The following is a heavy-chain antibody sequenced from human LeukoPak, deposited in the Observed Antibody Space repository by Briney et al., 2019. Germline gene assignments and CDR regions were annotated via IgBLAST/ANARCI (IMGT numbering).Heavy chain of an antibody. CDR3: ARRKSDRSSWSPGISNYFDY. CDR1: GGSFSGYY. Sequence: SETLSLTCAVYGGSFSGYYWSWIRQPPGKGLEWIGEINHSGSINYNPSLKSRVTISVDTSKNQFSLKLSSVTAADTAVYYCARRKSDRSSWSPGISNYFDYWGQGALVTVSS. CDR2: INHSGSI. D-gene: IGHD6-13*01. J-gene: IGHJ4*02. V-gene: IGHV4-34*01.